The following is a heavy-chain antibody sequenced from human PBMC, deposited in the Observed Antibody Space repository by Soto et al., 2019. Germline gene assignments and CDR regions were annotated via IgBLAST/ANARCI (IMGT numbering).Heavy chain of an antibody. V-gene: IGHV3-23*01. Sequence: GRSLRLSCAGSVFTPTTTPLSWVRQPPGKGLEWVTTISGTASRTYYVDSVKGRFFISRDNAKNTVTLQMNNLTLDDTAVYYCATSFRYFDNWGQGTRVTVSS. CDR1: VFTPTTTP. D-gene: IGHD3-9*01. CDR3: ATSFRYFDN. CDR2: ISGTASRT. J-gene: IGHJ4*02.